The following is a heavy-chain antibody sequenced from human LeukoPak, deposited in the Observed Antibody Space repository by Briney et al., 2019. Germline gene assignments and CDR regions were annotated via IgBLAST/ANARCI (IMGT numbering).Heavy chain of an antibody. Sequence: GGSLRLSCAAYGFTFNTYGMNWVRQAPGKGLEWVAVIWYDGSIKYYADSVKGRFTASRDNSKDTLYLQMNSLRAEDTAVYYCAKVLAAAGTLGDYWGQGTLVTVSS. CDR1: GFTFNTYG. CDR3: AKVLAAAGTLGDY. CDR2: IWYDGSIK. J-gene: IGHJ4*02. V-gene: IGHV3-33*06. D-gene: IGHD6-13*01.